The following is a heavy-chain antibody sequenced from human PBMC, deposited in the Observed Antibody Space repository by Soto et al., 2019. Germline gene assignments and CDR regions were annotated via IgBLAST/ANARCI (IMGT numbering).Heavy chain of an antibody. V-gene: IGHV1-18*01. CDR3: ARDDCSGGSCYCDY. Sequence: VASVKVSCKASGYTFNSYGISWVRQAPGQGLEWMGWISAYNGNTNYAQNVQGRVTMTTDTSTSTAYMELRSLRFDDTAVYYCARDDCSGGSCYCDYWGQGTLVTVSS. J-gene: IGHJ4*02. CDR2: ISAYNGNT. D-gene: IGHD2-15*01. CDR1: GYTFNSYG.